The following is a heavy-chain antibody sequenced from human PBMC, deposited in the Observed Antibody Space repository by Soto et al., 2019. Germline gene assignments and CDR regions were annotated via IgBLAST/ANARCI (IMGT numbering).Heavy chain of an antibody. CDR1: GGSFSGYY. D-gene: IGHD3-10*01. V-gene: IGHV4-34*01. J-gene: IGHJ6*02. CDR3: ARVSGIYYYGMAV. CDR2: INHSGST. Sequence: PSETLSLTCAVYGGSFSGYYWSWIRQPPGKGLEWIGEINHSGSTNYNPSLKSRVTISVDTSKNQFSLKLSSVTAADTAVYYCARVSGIYYYGMAVRGQGTTVTVSS.